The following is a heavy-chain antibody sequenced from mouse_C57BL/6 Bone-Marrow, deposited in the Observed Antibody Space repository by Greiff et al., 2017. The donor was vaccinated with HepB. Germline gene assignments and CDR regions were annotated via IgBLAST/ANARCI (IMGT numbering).Heavy chain of an antibody. J-gene: IGHJ2*01. D-gene: IGHD1-1*01. V-gene: IGHV8-12*01. Sequence: QVQLKESGPGILQSSQTLSLTCSFSGFSLSTSGMGVSWIRQPSGKGLEWLAHIYWDDDKRYNPSLKSRLTISKDTSRNQGFLKITSVDTADTATYYCARSPSITTVVASFDYWGQGTTLTVSS. CDR1: GFSLSTSGMG. CDR3: ARSPSITTVVASFDY. CDR2: IYWDDDK.